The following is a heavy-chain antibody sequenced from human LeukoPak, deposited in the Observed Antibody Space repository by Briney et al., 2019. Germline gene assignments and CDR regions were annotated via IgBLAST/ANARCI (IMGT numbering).Heavy chain of an antibody. D-gene: IGHD5-18*01. J-gene: IGHJ6*03. CDR3: ARVRDTAMGPYYYYMDV. V-gene: IGHV4-61*02. CDR2: IYTSGST. Sequence: PSETLSLTCTVSGGSISSGSYYWSWIRQPAGKGLEWIGRIYTSGSTNYNPSLKSRVTISVDTSKNQFSLKLSSVTAADTAVYYCARVRDTAMGPYYYYMDVWGKGTTVTVSS. CDR1: GGSISSGSYY.